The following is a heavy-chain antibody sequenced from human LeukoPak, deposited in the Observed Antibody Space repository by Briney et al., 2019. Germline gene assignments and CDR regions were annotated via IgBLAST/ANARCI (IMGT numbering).Heavy chain of an antibody. D-gene: IGHD2-2*01. V-gene: IGHV3-64D*06. Sequence: GGSLRLSCSASGFIFGTYTMHWVRQAPGKGLEYVSAVSSSGGSTYYADSVKGRFTHSKDNSRNTLSRKMRSLSTKHTAVYYCVKDLFGTGSTSRGFDSWAQGTLVSVSS. CDR3: VKDLFGTGSTSRGFDS. J-gene: IGHJ4*02. CDR1: GFIFGTYT. CDR2: VSSSGGST.